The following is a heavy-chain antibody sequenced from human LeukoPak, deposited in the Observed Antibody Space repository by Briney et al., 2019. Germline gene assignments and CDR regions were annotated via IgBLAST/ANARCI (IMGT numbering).Heavy chain of an antibody. V-gene: IGHV1-18*01. D-gene: IGHD2-15*01. CDR1: GYTFTSYG. CDR3: ASDCSGGSCYSG. J-gene: IGHJ4*02. Sequence: GASVKVSCKASGYTFTSYGISWVRQAPGQGLEWMGWISAYNGNTNYAQKFQGRVTITADKSTSTAYMELSSLRSEDTAVYYCASDCSGGSCYSGWGQGTLVTVSS. CDR2: ISAYNGNT.